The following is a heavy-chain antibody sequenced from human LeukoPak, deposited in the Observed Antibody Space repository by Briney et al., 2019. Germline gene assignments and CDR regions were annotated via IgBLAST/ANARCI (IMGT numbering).Heavy chain of an antibody. CDR1: GYTFTSYG. CDR3: ARDGRYIVVVPAARDHYYYYGTDV. D-gene: IGHD2-2*01. Sequence: GASVKVSCKASGYTFTSYGISWVRQAPGQGLEWMGWISAYNGNTNYAQKLQGRVTMTTDTSTSTAYMELRSLRSDDTAVYYCARDGRYIVVVPAARDHYYYYGTDVWGQGTTVTVSS. V-gene: IGHV1-18*01. J-gene: IGHJ6*02. CDR2: ISAYNGNT.